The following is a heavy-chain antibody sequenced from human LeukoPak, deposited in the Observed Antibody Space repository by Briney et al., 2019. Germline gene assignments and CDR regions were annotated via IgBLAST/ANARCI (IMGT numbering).Heavy chain of an antibody. J-gene: IGHJ6*02. V-gene: IGHV3-11*01. CDR2: ISSSGSTI. D-gene: IGHD3-10*01. CDR1: GFTFSDYY. CDR3: ARARRTITMVRGVTDHYGMDV. Sequence: GGSLRLSCAASGFTFSDYYMSWIRQAPGKGLEWVSYISSSGSTIYYADSVKGRFTISRDNAKNSLYLQMNSLRAEDTAVYYCARARRTITMVRGVTDHYGMDVWGQGTTVTVSS.